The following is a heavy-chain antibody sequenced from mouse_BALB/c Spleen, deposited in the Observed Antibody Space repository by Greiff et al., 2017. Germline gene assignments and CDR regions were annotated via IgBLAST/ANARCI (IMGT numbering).Heavy chain of an antibody. Sequence: EVQLVESGAELVKPGASVKLSCTASGFNIKDTYMHWVKQRPEQGLEWIGRIDPANGNTKYDPKFQGKATITADTSSNTAYLQLSSLTSEDTAVYYCASYYGSSYVAWFAYWGQGTLVTVSA. J-gene: IGHJ3*01. CDR2: IDPANGNT. CDR1: GFNIKDTY. D-gene: IGHD1-1*01. V-gene: IGHV14-3*02. CDR3: ASYYGSSYVAWFAY.